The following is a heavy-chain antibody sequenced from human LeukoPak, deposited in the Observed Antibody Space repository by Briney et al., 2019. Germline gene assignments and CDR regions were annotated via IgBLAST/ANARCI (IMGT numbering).Heavy chain of an antibody. Sequence: SETLSLTCTVSGGSISSGSYYWSWIRQPAGKGLEWIGRIYTSGSTNYNPSLKSRVTISIDTSKNQFSLKLSSVTAADTAVYYCARGPNDYGDYNVIYWYFDLWGRGTLVTVSS. J-gene: IGHJ2*01. D-gene: IGHD4-17*01. CDR3: ARGPNDYGDYNVIYWYFDL. CDR1: GGSISSGSYY. V-gene: IGHV4-61*02. CDR2: IYTSGST.